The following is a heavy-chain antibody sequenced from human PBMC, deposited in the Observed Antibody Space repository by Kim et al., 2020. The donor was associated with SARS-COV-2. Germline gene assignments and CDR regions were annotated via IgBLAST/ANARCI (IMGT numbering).Heavy chain of an antibody. CDR2: INHSGST. V-gene: IGHV4-34*01. Sequence: SETLSLTCAVYGGSFSGYYWSWIRQPPGKGLEWIGEINHSGSTNYNPSLKSRVTISVDTSKNQFSLKLSSVTAADTAVYYCARGPRPIAARRIYGMDVWGQGTTVTVSS. D-gene: IGHD6-6*01. CDR1: GGSFSGYY. CDR3: ARGPRPIAARRIYGMDV. J-gene: IGHJ6*02.